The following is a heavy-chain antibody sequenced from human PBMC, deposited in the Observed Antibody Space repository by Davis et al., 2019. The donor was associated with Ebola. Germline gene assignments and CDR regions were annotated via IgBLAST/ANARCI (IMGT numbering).Heavy chain of an antibody. CDR2: IYYSGST. D-gene: IGHD3-22*01. CDR1: GFTVSSNY. CDR3: ARHGPTYYYDSSGYYRRDNWFDP. Sequence: ESLKISCAASGFTVSSNYMSWVRQPPGKGLEWIGSIYYSGSTYYNPSLKSRVTISVDTSKNQFSLKLSSVTAADTAVYYCARHGPTYYYDSSGYYRRDNWFDPWGQGTLVTVSS. V-gene: IGHV4-39*01. J-gene: IGHJ5*02.